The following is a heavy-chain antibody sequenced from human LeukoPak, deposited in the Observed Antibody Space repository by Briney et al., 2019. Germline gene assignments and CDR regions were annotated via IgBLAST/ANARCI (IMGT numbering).Heavy chain of an antibody. J-gene: IGHJ6*03. CDR3: ARGGGVLLWLGEGMDV. V-gene: IGHV3-64*01. CDR1: GFTFSSYA. CDR2: ISSNGGST. Sequence: GGSLRLSCAASGFTFSSYAMHWVRQAPGKGLEYVSAISSNGGSTYYANSVKGRFTISRDNSKNTLYLQMGSLRAEDTAVYYCARGGGVLLWLGEGMDVWGKGTTVTVSS. D-gene: IGHD3-10*01.